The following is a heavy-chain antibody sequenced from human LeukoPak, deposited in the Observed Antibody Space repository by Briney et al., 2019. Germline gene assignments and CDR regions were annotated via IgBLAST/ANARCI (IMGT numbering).Heavy chain of an antibody. D-gene: IGHD2-2*01. J-gene: IGHJ4*02. CDR2: IYYYGGST. V-gene: IGHV4-39*01. CDR1: GGSITSSGSF. Sequence: SETLSLTCTVSGGSITSSGSFWGWIRQPPGKGLEWIGSIYYYGGSTNYNPSLRSRVTISVDTSKNQFSLKVTSVTAADTAVYYCASSRGFWGGLDFWGQGALVTVSS. CDR3: ASSRGFWGGLDF.